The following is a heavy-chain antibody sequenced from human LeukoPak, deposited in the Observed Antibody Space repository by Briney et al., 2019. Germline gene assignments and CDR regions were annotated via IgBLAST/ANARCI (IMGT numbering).Heavy chain of an antibody. V-gene: IGHV4-59*08. CDR3: ARHALGALPYYYYYYMDV. Sequence: SETLSLTCTVSGGSISSYYWGWIRQPPGKGLEWIGYIYYSGSTNYNPSLKSRVTISVDTSKNQFSLKLSSVTAAGTAVYYCARHALGALPYYYYYYMDVWGKGTTVTISS. CDR1: GGSISSYY. CDR2: IYYSGST. J-gene: IGHJ6*03. D-gene: IGHD1-26*01.